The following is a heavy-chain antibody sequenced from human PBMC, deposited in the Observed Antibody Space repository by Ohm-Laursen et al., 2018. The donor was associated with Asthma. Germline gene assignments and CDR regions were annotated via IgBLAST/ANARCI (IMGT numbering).Heavy chain of an antibody. CDR3: ARVEAARTKIIDYYFDY. CDR2: ISSSGGST. CDR1: EFTFSNYA. Sequence: SLRLSCAASEFTFSNYAMTWVRQAPGKGLEWVSGISSSGGSTYYADNVKGRFTISRDNSKNTLYLQMNSLRAEDTAVYYCARVEAARTKIIDYYFDYWGQGTLVTVSS. V-gene: IGHV3-23*01. J-gene: IGHJ4*02. D-gene: IGHD5-12*01.